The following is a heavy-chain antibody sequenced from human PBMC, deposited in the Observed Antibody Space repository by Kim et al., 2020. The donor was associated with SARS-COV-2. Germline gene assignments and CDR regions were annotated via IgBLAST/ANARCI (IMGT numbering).Heavy chain of an antibody. V-gene: IGHV1-58*01. D-gene: IGHD3-22*01. CDR3: AADSSGYNAFDI. Sequence: NYAQKFQERVTITRDMSTSTAYMELSSLRSEDTAVYYCAADSSGYNAFDIWGQGTMVTVSS. J-gene: IGHJ3*02.